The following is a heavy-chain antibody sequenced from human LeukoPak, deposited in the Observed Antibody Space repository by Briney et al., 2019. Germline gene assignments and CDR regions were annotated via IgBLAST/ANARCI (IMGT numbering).Heavy chain of an antibody. CDR3: ARDRYCSGGSCCSGRAY. J-gene: IGHJ4*02. CDR2: ISAYNGNT. V-gene: IGHV1-18*01. CDR1: GYTFTSYG. Sequence: ASVKVSCKASGYTFTSYGISWVRQAPGQGLEWMGWISAYNGNTNYAQKLQGRVTMTTDTSTSTAYMELRSLRSDDTAVYYCARDRYCSGGSCCSGRAYWGQGTLVTVSS. D-gene: IGHD2-15*01.